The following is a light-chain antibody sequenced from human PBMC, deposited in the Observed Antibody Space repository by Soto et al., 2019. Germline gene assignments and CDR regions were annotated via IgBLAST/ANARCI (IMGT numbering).Light chain of an antibody. V-gene: IGKV1-33*01. CDR1: QSISSY. J-gene: IGKJ3*01. CDR3: QQYDTLRVT. Sequence: DIQMTQSPSSLSASVGDRVTTTCRASQSISSYLNWYQQKPGKAPKLLIYAAANLETGVPSRFSGSGSGTDFTFTISSLQPEDIATYYCQQYDTLRVTFGPGTKVDIK. CDR2: AAA.